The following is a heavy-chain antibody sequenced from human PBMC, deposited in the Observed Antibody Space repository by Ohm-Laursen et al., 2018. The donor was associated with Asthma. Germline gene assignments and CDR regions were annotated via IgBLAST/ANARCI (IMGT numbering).Heavy chain of an antibody. CDR3: ARAGANDYGDYNFDY. V-gene: IGHV4-59*01. J-gene: IGHJ4*02. CDR2: IYYSGST. Sequence: SETLSLTCTVSGGSISSYYWSWIRQPPGKGLEWIGYIYYSGSTNYNPSLKSRVTISVDTSKNQFSLKLSSVTAADTAVYYCARAGANDYGDYNFDYWGQGSLVTVSS. D-gene: IGHD4-17*01. CDR1: GGSISSYY.